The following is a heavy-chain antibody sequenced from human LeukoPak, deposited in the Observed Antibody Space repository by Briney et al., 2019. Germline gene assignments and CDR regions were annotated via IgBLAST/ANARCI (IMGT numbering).Heavy chain of an antibody. CDR3: ARDRVVGALDI. V-gene: IGHV3-7*01. CDR1: GFTFSSYW. D-gene: IGHD2-15*01. Sequence: GGSLRLSCAASGFTFSSYWMSWVRQAPGKGLEWVANIKQDGSEKYYVGSVKGRFTISRDNAKNSLYLQMNSLRAEDTAVYYCARDRVVGALDIWGQGTMVTVSS. J-gene: IGHJ3*02. CDR2: IKQDGSEK.